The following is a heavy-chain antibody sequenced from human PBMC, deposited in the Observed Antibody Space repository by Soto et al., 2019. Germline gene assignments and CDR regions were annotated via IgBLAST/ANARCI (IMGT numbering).Heavy chain of an antibody. CDR1: GFTFSNYA. CDR2: TSGSGGST. J-gene: IGHJ4*02. V-gene: IGHV3-23*01. D-gene: IGHD2-15*01. Sequence: GGALRLSCAASGFTFSNYAMNWVRQGPGKGLEWVSQTSGSGGSTYYADSVKGRFTISRDNSKNTLYLQMNSLRAEDTAVYYCAKISGRWFSDCWGQGTLVTVSS. CDR3: AKISGRWFSDC.